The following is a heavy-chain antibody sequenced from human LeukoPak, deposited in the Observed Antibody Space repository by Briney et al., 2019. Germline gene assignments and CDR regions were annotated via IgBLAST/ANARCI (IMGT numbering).Heavy chain of an antibody. J-gene: IGHJ4*02. V-gene: IGHV3-30*04. D-gene: IGHD5-18*01. Sequence: SCKASGFTFSSYAMHWVRQAPGKGLEWVAVISYDGSNKYYADSVKGRFTISRDNSKNTLYLQMNSLRAEDTAVYYCARTRYPYSYGTITHYWGQGTLVTVSS. CDR2: ISYDGSNK. CDR1: GFTFSSYA. CDR3: ARTRYPYSYGTITHY.